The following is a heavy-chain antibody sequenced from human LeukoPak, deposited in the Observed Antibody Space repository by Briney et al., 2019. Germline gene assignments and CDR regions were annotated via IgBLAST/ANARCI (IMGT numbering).Heavy chain of an antibody. D-gene: IGHD6-13*01. V-gene: IGHV4-30-2*02. Sequence: SQTLSLTCAVSGGSISSGGYSWSWIRQPPGKGLEWIGYIYHSGSTYYNPSLKSRVTISVDRSKNQFSLKLSSVTAADTAVYYCARLTSSSWYKDWFDPWGQGTLVTVSS. CDR1: GGSISSGGYS. J-gene: IGHJ5*02. CDR3: ARLTSSSWYKDWFDP. CDR2: IYHSGST.